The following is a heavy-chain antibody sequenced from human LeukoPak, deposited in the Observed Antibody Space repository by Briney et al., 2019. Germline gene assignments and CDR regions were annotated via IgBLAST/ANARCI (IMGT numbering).Heavy chain of an antibody. V-gene: IGHV1-2*02. J-gene: IGHJ4*02. CDR2: MNPNSGGT. D-gene: IGHD2-2*01. CDR3: AREGDPYIVVVPAATGY. Sequence: ASVKVSCKASGYTFTGYYMHWVRQAPGQGHEGMGWMNPNSGGTNYAQKFQGRVTMTRDTSISTAYMELSRLRSDDTAVYYCAREGDPYIVVVPAATGYWGQRTLVTVSS. CDR1: GYTFTGYY.